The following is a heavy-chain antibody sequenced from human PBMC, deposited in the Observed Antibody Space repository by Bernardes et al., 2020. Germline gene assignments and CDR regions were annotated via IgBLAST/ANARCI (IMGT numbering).Heavy chain of an antibody. Sequence: ASVKVSCKASGYTFTSYDISWVRQATGQGLEWMGWISANNGNTNYAQKLQGRVTMTTDTSTSTAYMELRSLRSDDTAVYYCARDGVLRYNWNYGYYRMDVWGRGPTVTVS. CDR3: ARDGVLRYNWNYGYYRMDV. J-gene: IGHJ6*02. CDR1: GYTFTSYD. D-gene: IGHD1-7*01. V-gene: IGHV1-18*01. CDR2: ISANNGNT.